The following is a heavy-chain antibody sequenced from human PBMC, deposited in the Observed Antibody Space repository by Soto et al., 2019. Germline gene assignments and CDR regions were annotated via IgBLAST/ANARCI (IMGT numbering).Heavy chain of an antibody. J-gene: IGHJ6*02. Sequence: SETLSLTCAVSGGSISSGGYSWSWIRQPPGKGLEWIGYIYHSGSTYYNPSLKSRVTISVDRSKNQFSLKLSSVTAADTAVYYCARAFHHTIFGAYYYYGMDVWGQGTTVTVSS. D-gene: IGHD3-3*01. CDR1: GGSISSGGYS. CDR3: ARAFHHTIFGAYYYYGMDV. CDR2: IYHSGST. V-gene: IGHV4-30-2*01.